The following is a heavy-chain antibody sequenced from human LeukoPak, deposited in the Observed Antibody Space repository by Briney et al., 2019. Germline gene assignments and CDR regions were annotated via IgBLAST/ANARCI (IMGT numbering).Heavy chain of an antibody. CDR2: IIPILGIA. D-gene: IGHD6-13*01. J-gene: IGHJ2*01. CDR1: GGTFSSYA. V-gene: IGHV1-69*04. Sequence: GASVKVSCKASGGTFSSYAISWVRQAPGQGLEWMGRIIPILGIANYAQKFQGRVTITADKSTSTAYMELSSLRSEDTAVYYCARDPPQHSRSWKGLLHNWYFDLWGRGTLVTVSS. CDR3: ARDPPQHSRSWKGLLHNWYFDL.